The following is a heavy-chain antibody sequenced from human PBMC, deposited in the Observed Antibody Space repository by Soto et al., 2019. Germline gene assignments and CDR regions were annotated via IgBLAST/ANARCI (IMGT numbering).Heavy chain of an antibody. V-gene: IGHV3-64D*06. CDR3: VKDRYVDY. CDR2: ISSEGAST. J-gene: IGHJ4*02. CDR1: GFTFSSYA. Sequence: GGSLRLSCSVSGFTFSSYAMHWVRQAPGKGLEYVASISSEGASTYHADSVKGRLIISRDNSKNTLYLQMSSLRAEDTAVYYCVKDRYVDYWGQGILVTVSS.